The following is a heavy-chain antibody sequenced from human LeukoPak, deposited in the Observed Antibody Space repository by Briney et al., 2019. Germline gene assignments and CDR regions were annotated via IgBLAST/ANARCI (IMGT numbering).Heavy chain of an antibody. CDR2: IYYSGST. J-gene: IGHJ6*02. CDR1: GGSISSGDYY. CDR3: ARSEPYYYYGMDV. D-gene: IGHD1-14*01. Sequence: PSETLSLTCTVSGGSISSGDYYWSWIRQPPGKGLEWIGYIYYSGSTYYNPSLKSRVTISVDTSKNQFSLKLSSVTAADTAVYYCARSEPYYYYGMDVWGQGTTVTVSS. V-gene: IGHV4-30-4*01.